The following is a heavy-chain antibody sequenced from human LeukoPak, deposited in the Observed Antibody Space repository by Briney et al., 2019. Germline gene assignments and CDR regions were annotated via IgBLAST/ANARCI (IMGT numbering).Heavy chain of an antibody. CDR2: IWYDGSNK. CDR1: GFTFSSYG. J-gene: IGHJ4*02. D-gene: IGHD1-26*01. V-gene: IGHV3-33*01. Sequence: PGRSLRLSCAASGFTFSSYGMHWVRQAPGKGLEWVAVIWYDGSNKYYADSVKGRFTISRDSSKNTLYLQMNSLRAEDTAVYYCARDGIVGAYYFDYWGQGTLVTVSS. CDR3: ARDGIVGAYYFDY.